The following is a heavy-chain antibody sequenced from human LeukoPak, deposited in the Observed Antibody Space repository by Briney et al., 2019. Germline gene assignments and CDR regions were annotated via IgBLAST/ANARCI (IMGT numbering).Heavy chain of an antibody. D-gene: IGHD3-10*01. CDR3: ARVGITVVRGGRYYFDY. V-gene: IGHV4-59*08. CDR2: IYNSGAT. CDR1: GGSISNYY. Sequence: SETLSLTCTASGGSISNYYWSWIRQPPGKGLEWIGHIYNSGATKYNPSLKSRITISVDTSKNQFSQRLSSVTAADTAVYYCARVGITVVRGGRYYFDYWGQGSLVTVSS. J-gene: IGHJ4*02.